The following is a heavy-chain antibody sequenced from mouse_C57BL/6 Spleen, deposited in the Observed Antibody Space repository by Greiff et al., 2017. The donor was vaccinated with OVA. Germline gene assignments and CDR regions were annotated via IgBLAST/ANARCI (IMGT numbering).Heavy chain of an antibody. D-gene: IGHD2-2*01. Sequence: EVQVVESGGDLVKPGGSLKLSCAASGFTFSSYGMSWVRQTPDKRLEWVATISSGGSYTYYPDSVKGRFTISRDNAKNTLYLQMSSLKSEDTAMYYCAISTMFTTGGYYFDYWGQGTTLTVSS. CDR3: AISTMFTTGGYYFDY. CDR1: GFTFSSYG. J-gene: IGHJ2*01. V-gene: IGHV5-6*01. CDR2: ISSGGSYT.